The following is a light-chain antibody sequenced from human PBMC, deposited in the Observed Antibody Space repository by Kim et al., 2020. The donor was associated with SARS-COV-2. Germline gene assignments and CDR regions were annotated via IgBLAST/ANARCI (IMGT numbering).Light chain of an antibody. CDR2: QDN. CDR1: KLGDKY. J-gene: IGLJ2*01. Sequence: VSPGQTASITCSGDKLGDKYASWYQQKSGQSPLLVIYQDNRRPSGIPERFSASNSGNTATLTISGTQAVDEADYYCQTWDSTTLIFGGGTKLTVL. CDR3: QTWDSTTLI. V-gene: IGLV3-1*01.